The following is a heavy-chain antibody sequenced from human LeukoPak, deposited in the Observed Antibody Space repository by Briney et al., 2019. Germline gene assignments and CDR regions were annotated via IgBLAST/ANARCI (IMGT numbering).Heavy chain of an antibody. V-gene: IGHV4-39*07. Sequence: PSETLSLTCTVSGGSISSSSYYWGWIRQPPGKGLEWIGSIYYSGSTYYNPSLKSRVTISVDTSKNQFFLKLSSVTAADTAVYYCARVGIAAAGTWYFDLWGRGTLVTVSS. CDR2: IYYSGST. CDR3: ARVGIAAAGTWYFDL. D-gene: IGHD6-13*01. J-gene: IGHJ2*01. CDR1: GGSISSSSYY.